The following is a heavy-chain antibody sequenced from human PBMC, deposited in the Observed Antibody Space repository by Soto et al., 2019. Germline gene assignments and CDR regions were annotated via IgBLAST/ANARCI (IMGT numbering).Heavy chain of an antibody. CDR3: ARDRLVSSGWYILGDYNWFDP. D-gene: IGHD6-19*01. CDR1: GYILTNYG. CDR2: ISAYNGNT. Sequence: ASVKVSCKASGYILTNYGISWVRQAPGQGLEWMGWISAYNGNTDYAQKFQGRVTMATDTSTNTAYMELRSLRSDDTAVYYCARDRLVSSGWYILGDYNWFDPWGQGTQVTVSS. V-gene: IGHV1-18*04. J-gene: IGHJ5*02.